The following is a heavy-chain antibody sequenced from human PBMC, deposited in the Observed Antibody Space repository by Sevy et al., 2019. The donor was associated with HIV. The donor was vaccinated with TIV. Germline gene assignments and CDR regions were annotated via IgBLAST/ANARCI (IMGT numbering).Heavy chain of an antibody. CDR1: GFTFSSYW. J-gene: IGHJ3*02. CDR3: ASSEYSSGFLDAFDI. V-gene: IGHV3-7*01. D-gene: IGHD6-19*01. Sequence: GGSLRLSCTASGFTFSSYWMSWVRQAPGKGLEWVANIKQDGSEKYYVDSVKGRFTISRDNAKNSLYLQMNSLRAEDTAVYYCASSEYSSGFLDAFDIWGQGTMVTVSS. CDR2: IKQDGSEK.